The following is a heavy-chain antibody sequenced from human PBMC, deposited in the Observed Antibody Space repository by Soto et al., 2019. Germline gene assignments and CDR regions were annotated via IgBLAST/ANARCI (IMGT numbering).Heavy chain of an antibody. D-gene: IGHD1-26*01. CDR2: ISNDGRRP. CDR1: GFNFSTSG. CDR3: SNLKSGATVSYFDH. V-gene: IGHV3-30*18. J-gene: IGHJ4*02. Sequence: QVQLVESGGGVVQPGGSLRLSCAASGFNFSTSGMDWVRQVPGKGLEWVAVISNDGRRPYYAESVKGRFTISRDNSKKIVYLQMHSLRAEDTAVYYCSNLKSGATVSYFDHWSQGILVTVSA.